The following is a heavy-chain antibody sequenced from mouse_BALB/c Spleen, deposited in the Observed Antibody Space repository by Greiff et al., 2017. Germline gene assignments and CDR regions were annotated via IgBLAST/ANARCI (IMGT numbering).Heavy chain of an antibody. Sequence: EVKLVESGGGLVQPGGSRKLSCAASGFTFSSFGMHWVRQAPEKGLEWVAYISSGSSTNYYADTVTGRFTISRDNPKNTLFLQMTSLRSGDTAMYYCARGDGDCYAMGYWGQGTSVTVSS. D-gene: IGHD2-13*01. CDR2: ISSGSSTN. CDR1: GFTFSSFG. CDR3: ARGDGDCYAMGY. V-gene: IGHV5-17*02. J-gene: IGHJ4*01.